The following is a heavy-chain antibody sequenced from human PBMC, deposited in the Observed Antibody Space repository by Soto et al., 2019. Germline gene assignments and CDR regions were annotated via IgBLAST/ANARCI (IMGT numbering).Heavy chain of an antibody. CDR1: GFTFSSYD. Sequence: PGGSLRLSCAASGFTFSSYDMHWVRQATGKGLEWVSAIDTAGDTYYPGSVKGRFTISRENAKNSLYLQMNSLRAGDTAVYYCARDHDYSGMDVWGQGTTVTVSS. J-gene: IGHJ6*02. V-gene: IGHV3-13*01. CDR2: IDTAGDT. CDR3: ARDHDYSGMDV.